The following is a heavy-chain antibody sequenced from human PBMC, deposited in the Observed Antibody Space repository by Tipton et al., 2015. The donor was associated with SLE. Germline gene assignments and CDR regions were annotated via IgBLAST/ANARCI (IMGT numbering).Heavy chain of an antibody. CDR2: IDSDGTYT. Sequence: GSLRLSCAASGFTSSSYWVHWVRQAPEKGLVWVSRIDSDGTYTDYADFVKGRFTISRDNAKNTLYLEMNSLRVDDSATYYCVKVGGDWGQGILVTVSS. J-gene: IGHJ4*02. V-gene: IGHV3-74*01. CDR3: VKVGGD. CDR1: GFTSSSYW. D-gene: IGHD1-26*01.